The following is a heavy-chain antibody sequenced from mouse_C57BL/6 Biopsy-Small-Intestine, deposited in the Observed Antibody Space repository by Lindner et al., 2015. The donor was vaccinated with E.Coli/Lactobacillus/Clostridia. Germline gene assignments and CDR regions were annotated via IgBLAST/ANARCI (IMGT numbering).Heavy chain of an antibody. V-gene: IGHV1-9*01. CDR3: AREGDYDYDVVDY. CDR1: GYTFTGYW. D-gene: IGHD2-4*01. Sequence: VQLQESGAELMKPGASVKLSCKATGYTFTGYWIEWVKQRPGHGLDWIGEILPGSGRIKYNEKFKGKATFTADTSSITAYMQLSSLTTEDSAIYYCAREGDYDYDVVDYWGQGTTLTVSS. J-gene: IGHJ2*01. CDR2: ILPGSGRI.